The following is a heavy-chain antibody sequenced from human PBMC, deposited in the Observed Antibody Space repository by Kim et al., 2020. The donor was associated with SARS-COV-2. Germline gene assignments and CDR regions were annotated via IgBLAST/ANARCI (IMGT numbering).Heavy chain of an antibody. J-gene: IGHJ1*01. Sequence: GGSLRLSCAASGLTFSRYAMSWVRQAPGKGLEWVSGITAGGITNYADSVNGRFTISRDNSKNTLYLQMNSLRDEDTAVYYCAKGMGRGLMGPLDWGQGTLVTVSS. CDR2: ITAGGIT. D-gene: IGHD3-10*01. V-gene: IGHV3-23*01. CDR1: GLTFSRYA. CDR3: AKGMGRGLMGPLD.